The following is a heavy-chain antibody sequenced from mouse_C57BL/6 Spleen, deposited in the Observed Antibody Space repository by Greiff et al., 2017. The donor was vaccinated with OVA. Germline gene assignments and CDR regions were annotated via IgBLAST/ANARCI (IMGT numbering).Heavy chain of an antibody. CDR1: GYTFTSYW. CDR3: AREGRDYAMDY. J-gene: IGHJ4*01. CDR2: IYPSDSET. Sequence: QVPLQQPGAELVRPGSSVKLSCQASGYTFTSYWMEWVKQRPGQGLEWIGNIYPSDSETHYNQKFKDKATLTVDKSSSTAYMQLSSLTSEDSAVYYCAREGRDYAMDYWGQGTSVTVSS. V-gene: IGHV1-61*01.